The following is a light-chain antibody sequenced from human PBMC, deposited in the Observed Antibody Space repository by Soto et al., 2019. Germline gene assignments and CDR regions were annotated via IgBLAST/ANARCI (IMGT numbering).Light chain of an antibody. CDR2: AAS. J-gene: IGKJ2*01. Sequence: AIQMTQSPSSLSASVGDRVTITCRASQGIRNDLAWYQHKPGKAPKLLIYAASSLQSGVPSRFSGSGSDTDFTLTISSLQPEDFATYYCLQDYNYPYTFGQGTKLEIK. V-gene: IGKV1-6*01. CDR1: QGIRND. CDR3: LQDYNYPYT.